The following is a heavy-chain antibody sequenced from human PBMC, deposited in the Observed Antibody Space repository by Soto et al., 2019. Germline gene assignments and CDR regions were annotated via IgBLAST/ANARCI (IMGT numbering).Heavy chain of an antibody. D-gene: IGHD1-7*01. J-gene: IGHJ5*02. CDR2: INPNSGGT. CDR3: ARDRASNWNYVIYFPLDP. Sequence: ASVKVSCKASGYTFTGYYMHWVRQAPGQGLEWMGWINPNSGGTNYAQKFQGRVTMTRDTSISTAYMELSRLRSDDTAVYYCARDRASNWNYVIYFPLDPWGQGTVLTVPS. CDR1: GYTFTGYY. V-gene: IGHV1-2*02.